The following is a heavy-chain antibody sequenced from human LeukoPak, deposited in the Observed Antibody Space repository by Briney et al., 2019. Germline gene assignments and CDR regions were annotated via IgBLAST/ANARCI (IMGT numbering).Heavy chain of an antibody. CDR2: VSGRGGST. V-gene: IGHV3-23*01. CDR1: GFTFSNYA. Sequence: GGSLRLSCAASGFTFSNYAMNWVRQAPGKGLEWVSAVSGRGGSTYYADSVKGRFTISRDSSGNTLYLKMSSLRVEDTAMYYCAKSREPWRSGAWFSPIDYWGQGTLVTVSS. D-gene: IGHD6-19*01. CDR3: AKSREPWRSGAWFSPIDY. J-gene: IGHJ4*02.